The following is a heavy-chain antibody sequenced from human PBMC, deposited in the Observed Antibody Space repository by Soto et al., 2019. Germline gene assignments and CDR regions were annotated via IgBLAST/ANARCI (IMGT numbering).Heavy chain of an antibody. CDR3: ARHSELNWNDGPPGGPFDY. CDR1: GYSFTSYW. CDR2: IYPGDSDT. V-gene: IGHV5-51*01. Sequence: PGESLKIFCKGSGYSFTSYWIGWVRQMPGKGLEWMGIIYPGDSDTKYSPSFQGQVTISADKSISTAYLQWSSLKASDTAMYYCARHSELNWNDGPPGGPFDYWGQGTLVTVSS. J-gene: IGHJ4*02. D-gene: IGHD1-1*01.